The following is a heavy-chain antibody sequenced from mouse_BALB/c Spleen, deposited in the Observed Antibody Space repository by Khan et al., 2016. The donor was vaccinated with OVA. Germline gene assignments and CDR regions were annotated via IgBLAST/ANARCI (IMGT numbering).Heavy chain of an antibody. V-gene: IGHV1-4*01. CDR1: GYTFTSYT. D-gene: IGHD2-10*01. CDR3: ARVGPYHANYKACFAH. J-gene: IGHJ3*01. CDR2: INPSNGYT. Sequence: QVQLQQSGAELARPGASVKMSCKASGYTFTSYTIHWVKQRPGQGLEWIGYINPSNGYTNYNQKFRDKATLTADKSSSTAYMQLSSLTSEDSAVYYGARVGPYHANYKACFAHWGQGTLVTVSA.